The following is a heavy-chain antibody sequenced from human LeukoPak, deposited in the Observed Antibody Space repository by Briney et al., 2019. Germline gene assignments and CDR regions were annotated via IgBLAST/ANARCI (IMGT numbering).Heavy chain of an antibody. CDR3: AKTYYYDSSGYYPLYYFDY. CDR1: GFTVSSNY. D-gene: IGHD3-22*01. V-gene: IGHV3-53*01. J-gene: IGHJ4*02. Sequence: GGSLRLSCAASGFTVSSNYMSWVRQAPGKGLEWVSVIYSGGSTYYADSVKGRFTISRDNSKNTLYLQMNSLRAEDTALYYCAKTYYYDSSGYYPLYYFDYWGQGTLVTVSS. CDR2: IYSGGST.